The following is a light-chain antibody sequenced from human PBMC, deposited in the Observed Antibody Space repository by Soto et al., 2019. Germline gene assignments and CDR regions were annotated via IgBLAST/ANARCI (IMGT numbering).Light chain of an antibody. J-gene: IGKJ4*01. CDR1: QSISSY. V-gene: IGKV1-33*01. CDR3: QQYDNLPLT. Sequence: DLQMTQSPSSLSASVGARVTITGRASQSISSYLNWYQQKPGKAPKLLIYDASNLETRVPSRFSGSGSGTDFTFTISSLQPEDFATYYCQQYDNLPLTFGGGTKVDIK. CDR2: DAS.